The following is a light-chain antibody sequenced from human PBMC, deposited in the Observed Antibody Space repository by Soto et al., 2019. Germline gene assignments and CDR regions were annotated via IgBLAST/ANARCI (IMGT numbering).Light chain of an antibody. CDR1: QGVGSY. J-gene: IGKJ5*01. CDR3: QQRFNRPIT. Sequence: EIVLKQSPATLSLSPVERATLSRMVSQGVGSYLAWYQQKSCQAPRLLMYDASSRATGIPARFSGSGAGTDFTLTISSLEPEDFAVYYCQQRFNRPITVGQGTRPEI. CDR2: DAS. V-gene: IGKV3-11*01.